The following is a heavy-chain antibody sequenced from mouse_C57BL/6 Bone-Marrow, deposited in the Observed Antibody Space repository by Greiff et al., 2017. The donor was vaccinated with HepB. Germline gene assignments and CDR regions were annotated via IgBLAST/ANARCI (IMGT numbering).Heavy chain of an antibody. CDR3: ARREGNFLFDY. CDR1: GYAFSSYW. Sequence: VKLQESGAELVKPGASVKISCKASGYAFSSYWMNWVKQRPGKGLEWIGQIYPGDGDTNYNGKFKGKATLTADKSSSTAYMQLSSLTSEDSAVYFCARREGNFLFDYWGQGTTLTVSS. D-gene: IGHD2-1*01. CDR2: IYPGDGDT. J-gene: IGHJ2*01. V-gene: IGHV1-80*01.